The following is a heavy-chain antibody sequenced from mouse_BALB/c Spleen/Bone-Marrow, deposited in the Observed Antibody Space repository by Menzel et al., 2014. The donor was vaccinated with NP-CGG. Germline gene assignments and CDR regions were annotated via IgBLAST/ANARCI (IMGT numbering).Heavy chain of an antibody. J-gene: IGHJ4*01. CDR2: ISSGSSTI. CDR1: GLTFSSFG. V-gene: IGHV5-17*02. CDR3: ASLTYYAMDY. Sequence: EVMLVESGGGLVQPGGSRKLSCAASGLTFSSFGMHWVRQAPEKGLEWVAYISSGSSTIYYADTVKGRFTISRDNPKNTLFLQMTSLRSEDTAMYYCASLTYYAMDYWGQGTSVTVSS.